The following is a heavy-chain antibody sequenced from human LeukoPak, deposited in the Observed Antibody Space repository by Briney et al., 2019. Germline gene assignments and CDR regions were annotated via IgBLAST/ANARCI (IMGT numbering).Heavy chain of an antibody. Sequence: PGGSLRLSCAASRFTFSDHYMDWVRQAPGKGLEWVARIRTRAKGYTTQYAPSVRDRFSISRDDSTNSVYLQMNSVKTEDTAVYFCARVGDYYDTRGFSSDAFDIWGLGTMVTVAS. CDR2: IRTRAKGYTT. D-gene: IGHD3-22*01. CDR1: RFTFSDHY. CDR3: ARVGDYYDTRGFSSDAFDI. J-gene: IGHJ3*02. V-gene: IGHV3-72*01.